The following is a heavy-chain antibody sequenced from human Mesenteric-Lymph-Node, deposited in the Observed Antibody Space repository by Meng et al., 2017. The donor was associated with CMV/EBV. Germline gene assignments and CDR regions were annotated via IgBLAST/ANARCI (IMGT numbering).Heavy chain of an antibody. CDR2: ISAYNGNT. CDR3: ARGGIDYDFWSGYFNRYGMDV. J-gene: IGHJ6*02. Sequence: ASVKVSCKASGGTFSSYAISWVRQAPGQGLEWMGWISAYNGNTNYAQKLQGRVTMTTDTSTSTAYMELRSLRSDDTAVYYCARGGIDYDFWSGYFNRYGMDVWGQGTTVTVSS. D-gene: IGHD3-3*01. CDR1: GGTFSSYA. V-gene: IGHV1-18*01.